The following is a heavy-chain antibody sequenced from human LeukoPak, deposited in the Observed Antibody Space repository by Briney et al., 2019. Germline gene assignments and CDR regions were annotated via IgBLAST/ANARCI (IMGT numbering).Heavy chain of an antibody. D-gene: IGHD3-3*01. CDR1: GGSFSDYF. CDR3: ARAIRKWLLYLGSYMDV. J-gene: IGHJ6*03. Sequence: KPSETLSLTCAVYGGSFSDYFWGWIRQPPGKGLEWIGEINHSGRTYYNPSLKSRVTISVDTSKNQFSLKLSSVTAADTAVYYCARAIRKWLLYLGSYMDVWGKGTTVTVSS. V-gene: IGHV4-34*01. CDR2: INHSGRT.